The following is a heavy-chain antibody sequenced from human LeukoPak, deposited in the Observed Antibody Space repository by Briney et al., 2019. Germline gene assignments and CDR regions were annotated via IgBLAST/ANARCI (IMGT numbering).Heavy chain of an antibody. Sequence: PSETLSLTCAVSGGSISSGGYSWSWIRQPPGKGLEWIGYIYHSGSTYYNPSLKSRVTISVDRSKNQFSLKLSSVTAADTAVYYCARGNSRYYYDSSGYYTGLNAFDIWGQGTMVTVSS. CDR3: ARGNSRYYYDSSGYYTGLNAFDI. D-gene: IGHD3-22*01. J-gene: IGHJ3*02. V-gene: IGHV4-30-2*01. CDR1: GGSISSGGYS. CDR2: IYHSGST.